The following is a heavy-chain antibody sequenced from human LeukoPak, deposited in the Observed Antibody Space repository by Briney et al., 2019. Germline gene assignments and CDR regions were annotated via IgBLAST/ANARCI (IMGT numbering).Heavy chain of an antibody. J-gene: IGHJ4*02. CDR3: TRQRSGRPLDS. CDR1: GYSFTTYW. CDR2: IDPSDSYT. D-gene: IGHD5-12*01. Sequence: GESLKISCKGSGYSFTTYWITWVRQMPGKGLEWMGRIDPSDSYTNYSPSFQGHFTISADKSISTAYLQWSSLKAPDTAMYYCTRQRSGRPLDSWGQGTLVTVSS. V-gene: IGHV5-10-1*01.